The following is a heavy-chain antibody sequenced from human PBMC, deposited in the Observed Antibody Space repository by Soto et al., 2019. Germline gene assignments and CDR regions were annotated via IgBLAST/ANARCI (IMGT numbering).Heavy chain of an antibody. D-gene: IGHD3-10*01. Sequence: QVQLQASGPGLVKPSETLSLTCTVSGGSISSYYWSWIRQPPGKGLEWIGYIYYSGSTNYNPSLKCRVTISVDTSKNQFSLKLSSVTAADTALYYCARTYGRNFDYWGQGTLVTVSS. CDR3: ARTYGRNFDY. CDR2: IYYSGST. CDR1: GGSISSYY. V-gene: IGHV4-59*01. J-gene: IGHJ4*02.